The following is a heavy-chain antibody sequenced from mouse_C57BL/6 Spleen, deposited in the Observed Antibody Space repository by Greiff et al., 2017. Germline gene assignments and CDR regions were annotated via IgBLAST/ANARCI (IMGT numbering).Heavy chain of an antibody. CDR3: ASCGYPCCYFDV. J-gene: IGHJ1*03. Sequence: VQLQQPGAELVRPGSSVKLSCKASGYTFTSYWMDWVKQRPGQGLEWIGNIYPSDSETHYNQKFKDKATVTVDKSSSTAYMQLSSLTSEHSAVYYCASCGYPCCYFDVWGTGTTVTVSS. CDR1: GYTFTSYW. D-gene: IGHD1-2*01. CDR2: IYPSDSET. V-gene: IGHV1-61*01.